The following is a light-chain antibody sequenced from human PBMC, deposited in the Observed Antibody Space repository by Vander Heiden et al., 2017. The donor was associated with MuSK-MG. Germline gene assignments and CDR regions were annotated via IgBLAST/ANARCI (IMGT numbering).Light chain of an antibody. Sequence: IQMTQSPSSLSASVGDRVTITCRASQNIKTYLNWYQQKPRRAPKLLISAAATLQHGVPSRFSGSGSGTVFTLTISSLLPEDFATYYCQQSYHNYEEFTFGPGTRV. CDR2: AAA. CDR1: QNIKTY. CDR3: QQSYHNYEEFT. V-gene: IGKV1-39*01. J-gene: IGKJ3*01.